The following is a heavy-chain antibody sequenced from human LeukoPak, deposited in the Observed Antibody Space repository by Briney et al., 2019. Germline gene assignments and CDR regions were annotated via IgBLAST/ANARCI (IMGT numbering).Heavy chain of an antibody. CDR3: AREDSGWYDGMDV. Sequence: GGSLRLSCTTSGFNFNNAWMNWVRQAPGKGLEWVGRIKSRTDGGTTVYSAPAKGRFTISRDNSKNTLYLQMNSLRAEDTAVYYCAREDSGWYDGMDVWGQGTTVTVSS. D-gene: IGHD6-19*01. V-gene: IGHV3-15*07. J-gene: IGHJ6*02. CDR2: IKSRTDGGTT. CDR1: GFNFNNAW.